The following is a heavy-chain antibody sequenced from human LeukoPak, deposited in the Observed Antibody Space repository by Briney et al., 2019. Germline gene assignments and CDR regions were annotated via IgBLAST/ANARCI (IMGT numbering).Heavy chain of an antibody. CDR3: ARVFTWNYEDFDY. CDR1: GGSFSGYY. Sequence: SETLSLTCAVYGGSFSGYYWSWIRQPPGKGLEWIGEINHSGSTNYNPSLKSRVTISVDTSKNQFSLKLSSVTAADTAVYYCARVFTWNYEDFDYWGQGTLVTVSS. D-gene: IGHD1-7*01. V-gene: IGHV4-34*01. CDR2: INHSGST. J-gene: IGHJ4*02.